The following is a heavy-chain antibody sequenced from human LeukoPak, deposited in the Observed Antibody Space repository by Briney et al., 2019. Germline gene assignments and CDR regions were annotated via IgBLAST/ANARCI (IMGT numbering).Heavy chain of an antibody. CDR2: ISGSGITT. J-gene: IGHJ4*02. V-gene: IGHV3-23*01. CDR3: AKTGLYSSSSRGYFDS. Sequence: PGGSLRLSCAASGFTFTNYVMAWVPQPPGKGLQWVSVISGSGITTYYARSVKGRFTISRDNSKNTLYLQMNSLGGDDTARYYCAKTGLYSSSSRGYFDSWGQGTLVTVSS. D-gene: IGHD6-6*01. CDR1: GFTFTNYV.